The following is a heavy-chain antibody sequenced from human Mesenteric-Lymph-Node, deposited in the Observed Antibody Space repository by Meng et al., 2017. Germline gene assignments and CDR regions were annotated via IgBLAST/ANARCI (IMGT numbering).Heavy chain of an antibody. J-gene: IGHJ5*02. V-gene: IGHV4-34*01. CDR2: INHSGST. CDR1: GGSISSYY. D-gene: IGHD6-13*01. CDR3: ARDSSSGSNWFDP. Sequence: SETLSLTCTVSGGSISSYYWSWIRQPPGKGLEWIGEINHSGSTNYNPSLKSRVTISVDTSKNQFSLKLSSVTAADTAVYYCARDSSSGSNWFDPWGQGTLVTVSS.